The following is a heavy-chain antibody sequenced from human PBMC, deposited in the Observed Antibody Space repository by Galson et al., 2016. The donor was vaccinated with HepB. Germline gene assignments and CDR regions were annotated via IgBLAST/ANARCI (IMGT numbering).Heavy chain of an antibody. V-gene: IGHV5-51*01. D-gene: IGHD6-13*01. CDR3: ARQGDYSNQWSHCDY. CDR2: IWPGDSET. Sequence: QSGAEVKKPGESLKISCKASGYSFTNYWIAWVRQMPGKGLEWMGIIWPGDSETRYSPSFQGQVTISADKSISIAYLQWSSLRASDTAVYYCARQGDYSNQWSHCDYRGQGALVTVSS. CDR1: GYSFTNYW. J-gene: IGHJ4*02.